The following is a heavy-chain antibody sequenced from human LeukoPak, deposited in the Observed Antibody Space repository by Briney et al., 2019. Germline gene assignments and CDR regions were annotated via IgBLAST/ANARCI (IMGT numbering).Heavy chain of an antibody. Sequence: QTGGSLRLSCAASGFSFSSYAMTWVRQAPGKGLEWVSSISGTGDTTYYADSVKGRFTISRDNSKNTLYLQMNSLRAEDTAVYYCARDGQDYGDYFLYFDYWGQGTLVTVSS. CDR1: GFSFSSYA. CDR3: ARDGQDYGDYFLYFDY. J-gene: IGHJ4*02. V-gene: IGHV3-23*01. CDR2: ISGTGDTT. D-gene: IGHD4-17*01.